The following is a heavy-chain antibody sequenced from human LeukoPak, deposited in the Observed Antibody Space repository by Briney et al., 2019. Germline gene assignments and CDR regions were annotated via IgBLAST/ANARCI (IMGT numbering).Heavy chain of an antibody. Sequence: ASAKVSCKASGYTFIDYTMHWLRQAPGQRLEWMGWINAGDGNTKYSQKFQGGVTITRDTSASTAYMELSSLRSEDTAVYYCARSIVVVPAAIGYWGQGTLVTVSS. D-gene: IGHD2-2*01. V-gene: IGHV1-3*01. J-gene: IGHJ4*02. CDR1: GYTFIDYT. CDR2: INAGDGNT. CDR3: ARSIVVVPAAIGY.